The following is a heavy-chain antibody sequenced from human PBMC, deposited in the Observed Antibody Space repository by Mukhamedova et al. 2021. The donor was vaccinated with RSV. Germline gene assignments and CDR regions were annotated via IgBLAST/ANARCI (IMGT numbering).Heavy chain of an antibody. V-gene: IGHV3-30*04. J-gene: IGHJ3*02. CDR2: ITSDGSNR. CDR3: AKDRGYSSGHAFDI. CDR1: STYN. D-gene: IGHD1-26*01. Sequence: STYNMHWVRQAPGKGLEWVTLITSDGSNRYYADSVKCRFTISRDNSKNTLNLQIDSLRAEDTAVYYCAKDRGYSSGHAFDIWGQG.